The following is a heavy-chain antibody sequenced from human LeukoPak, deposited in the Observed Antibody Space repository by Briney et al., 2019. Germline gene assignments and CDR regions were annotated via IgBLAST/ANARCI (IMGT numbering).Heavy chain of an antibody. J-gene: IGHJ4*02. Sequence: GGSLRLSCAASGFTFSSYAMHWVRQAPGKGLEWVAVISYDGSNKYYADSVKGRFTISRDNSKNTLYLQMNSLRAEDTAVYYCARDLRDCSGGRCYSWGLGTLVTVSS. D-gene: IGHD2-15*01. V-gene: IGHV3-30*14. CDR1: GFTFSSYA. CDR2: ISYDGSNK. CDR3: ARDLRDCSGGRCYS.